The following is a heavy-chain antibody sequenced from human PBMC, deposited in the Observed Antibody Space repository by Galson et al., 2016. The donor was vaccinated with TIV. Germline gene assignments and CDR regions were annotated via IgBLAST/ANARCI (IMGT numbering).Heavy chain of an antibody. J-gene: IGHJ4*02. V-gene: IGHV3-48*01. Sequence: SLRLSCAASGFTFNVYSMNWVRQAPGKGLEWVSYISSSSSTTYYADSVKGRFTISRDNAKNPLYLQMNSLRAEDTAVYYCTRDSSSSSSRNLDYWGQGTLVTVSS. CDR1: GFTFNVYS. CDR2: ISSSSSTT. CDR3: TRDSSSSSSRNLDY. D-gene: IGHD6-6*01.